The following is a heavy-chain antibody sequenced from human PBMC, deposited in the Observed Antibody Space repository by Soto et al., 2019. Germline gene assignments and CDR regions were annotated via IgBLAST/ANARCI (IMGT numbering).Heavy chain of an antibody. Sequence: SVKVSCKASGGTFSSYAISWVRQAPGQGLEWMGGIIPIFGTANYAQKFQGRVTITADESTSTAYMELSSLRSEDTAVYYCARSGRVVPAAISYYGMDVWGQGTRVTASS. CDR2: IIPIFGTA. J-gene: IGHJ6*02. CDR1: GGTFSSYA. V-gene: IGHV1-69*13. CDR3: ARSGRVVPAAISYYGMDV. D-gene: IGHD2-2*01.